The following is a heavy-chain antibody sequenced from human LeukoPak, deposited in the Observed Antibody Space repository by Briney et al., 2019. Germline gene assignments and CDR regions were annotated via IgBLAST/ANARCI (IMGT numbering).Heavy chain of an antibody. CDR1: GFTFSSYG. V-gene: IGHV3-33*06. Sequence: PGGSLRLSCAASGFTFSSYGMHWVRQAPGKGLEWVAVIWYVGSKKYYADSVKGRFTISRDNSKNTLYLQMNSLRAEDTAVYYCAKAQSGYRPDYWGQGTLVTVSS. CDR3: AKAQSGYRPDY. CDR2: IWYVGSKK. D-gene: IGHD5-18*01. J-gene: IGHJ4*02.